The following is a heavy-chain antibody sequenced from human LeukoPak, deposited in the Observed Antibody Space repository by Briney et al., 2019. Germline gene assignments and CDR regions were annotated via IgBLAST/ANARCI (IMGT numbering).Heavy chain of an antibody. CDR2: ITDSGGST. CDR1: GFTFSNYA. CDR3: AKETAGFDY. V-gene: IGHV3-23*01. Sequence: GGSLRLSCAGSGFTFSNYAMSWVRQAPGKGLEWVSAITDSGGSTYHADSVKGRFTISRDNSKNTLYLQMNSLRAEDTAVYYCAKETAGFDYWGQGTLVTVSS. J-gene: IGHJ4*02.